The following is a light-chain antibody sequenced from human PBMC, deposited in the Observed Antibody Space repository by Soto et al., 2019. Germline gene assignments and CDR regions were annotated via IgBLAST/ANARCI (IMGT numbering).Light chain of an antibody. CDR1: SSDIGGYNA. CDR2: EVT. V-gene: IGLV2-14*01. Sequence: LTQPASVSGSPGQTITISCTGTSSDIGGYNAVSWYQHHPGKAPKLIIYEVTHRPSGVSDRFSASKSGNTASLTISGLQAEDEADYYCSSYTTSSTRVFGTGTKVTVL. CDR3: SSYTTSSTRV. J-gene: IGLJ1*01.